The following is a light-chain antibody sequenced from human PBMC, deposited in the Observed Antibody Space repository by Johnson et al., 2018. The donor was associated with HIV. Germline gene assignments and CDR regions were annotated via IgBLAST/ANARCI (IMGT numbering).Light chain of an antibody. CDR3: GAWDSRLSAHYA. CDR1: SSNIGNNY. Sequence: QSVLTQPPSVSAAPGQKVTISCSGSSSNIGNNYVSWYQQLPGTAPKLLIYDTNKRPSGIPDRFSGSKSGTSATLGITGLQTGDEADYYCGAWDSRLSAHYACGTGTKVTVL. J-gene: IGLJ1*01. V-gene: IGLV1-51*01. CDR2: DTN.